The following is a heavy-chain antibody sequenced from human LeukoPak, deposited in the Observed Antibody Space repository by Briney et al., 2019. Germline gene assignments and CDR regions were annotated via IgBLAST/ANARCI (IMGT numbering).Heavy chain of an antibody. D-gene: IGHD2-2*01. Sequence: GASVKVSCKASGYTFTGYYIHWVRQAPGQGLEWMGWINPYSGDTNYAQKFQGRVTMTRDTSISTAYMELSRLRSDDTAIYYCAKDYCSTTSCYYDSWGQGTLVTVSS. CDR1: GYTFTGYY. V-gene: IGHV1-2*02. J-gene: IGHJ4*02. CDR3: AKDYCSTTSCYYDS. CDR2: INPYSGDT.